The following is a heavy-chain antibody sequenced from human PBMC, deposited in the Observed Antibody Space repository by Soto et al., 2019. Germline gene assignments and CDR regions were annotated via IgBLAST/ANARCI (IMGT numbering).Heavy chain of an antibody. CDR1: GGSISSYY. CDR2: IYYSGST. V-gene: IGHV4-59*06. J-gene: IGHJ6*02. CDR3: ARAGPAKYYDFWSGYYRYYGMDV. Sequence: PSETLSLTCTVSGGSISSYYWSWIRQPPGRGLEWIGYIYYSGSTYYNPSLKSRVTISVDTSKNQFSLKLSSVTAADTAVYYCARAGPAKYYDFWSGYYRYYGMDVWGQGTTVTVS. D-gene: IGHD3-3*01.